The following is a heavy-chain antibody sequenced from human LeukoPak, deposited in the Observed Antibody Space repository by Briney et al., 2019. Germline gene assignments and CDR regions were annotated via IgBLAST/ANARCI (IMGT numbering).Heavy chain of an antibody. CDR3: VRDPDALDY. Sequence: GGSLRLSCAASGFSLNSYSMNWVRQAPGKGLKWVAYIRSTGSPIYYADSVKGRFTISRDTARNSLYLQMNSLRDEDTAVYYCVRDPDALDYWGQGTLVTVSS. CDR2: IRSTGSPI. V-gene: IGHV3-48*02. J-gene: IGHJ4*02. CDR1: GFSLNSYS.